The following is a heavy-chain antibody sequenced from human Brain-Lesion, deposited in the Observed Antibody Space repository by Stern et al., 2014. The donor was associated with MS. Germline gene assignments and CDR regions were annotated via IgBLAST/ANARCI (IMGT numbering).Heavy chain of an antibody. CDR1: GFTFSNYW. D-gene: IGHD3-10*01. J-gene: IGHJ5*01. CDR3: ARGERWFDS. V-gene: IGHV3-74*02. Sequence: EVQLVQSGGGLVQPGGSLRLSWAASGFTFSNYWMHWVRQAPGKGLVWVSRVNNDGRRTSYADSVKGRFTMSRDNAKNTLYLQMNSLRVEDTAIYYCARGERWFDSWGQGTLVTVSS. CDR2: VNNDGRRT.